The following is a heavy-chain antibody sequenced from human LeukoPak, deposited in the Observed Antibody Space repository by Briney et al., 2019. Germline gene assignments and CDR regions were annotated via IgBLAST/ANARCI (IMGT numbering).Heavy chain of an antibody. V-gene: IGHV3-64*01. CDR2: ISSNGGST. D-gene: IGHD6-13*01. J-gene: IGHJ4*02. CDR3: ARDGRGYRRFVG. Sequence: GGSLRLSCAASGFTFSSYAMHWVRQAPGKGLEYVSAISSNGGSTYYANSVKGRFTISRDNSKNTLYLQMGSLRAEDTAVYYCARDGRGYRRFVGWGQGTLVTVSS. CDR1: GFTFSSYA.